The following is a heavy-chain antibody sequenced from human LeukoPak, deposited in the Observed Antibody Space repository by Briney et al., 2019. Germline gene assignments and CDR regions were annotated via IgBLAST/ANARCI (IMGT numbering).Heavy chain of an antibody. CDR2: IIPIFGTA. CDR3: AAPGYSYVYDS. D-gene: IGHD5-18*01. V-gene: IGHV1-69*05. Sequence: ASVKVSCKASGGTFSSYAISWVRQAPGQGLEWMGGIIPIFGTANYAQKFQGRVTITTDESTSTAYMELSSLRSEGTAVYYCAAPGYSYVYDSWGQGTLVTVSS. J-gene: IGHJ4*02. CDR1: GGTFSSYA.